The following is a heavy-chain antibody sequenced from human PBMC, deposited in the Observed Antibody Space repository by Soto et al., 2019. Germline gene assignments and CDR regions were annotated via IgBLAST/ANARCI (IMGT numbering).Heavy chain of an antibody. CDR2: IYYSGST. D-gene: IGHD2-2*01. CDR3: ARDYCSSTSCYEAFDI. Sequence: PSEALSLTFAFYGWSFRGYYWGWVRQPPGKGLEWIGYIYYSGSTNYNPSLKSRVTISVDTSKNQFSLKLSSVTAADTAVYYCARDYCSSTSCYEAFDIWGQGTMVTVSS. V-gene: IGHV4-59*01. J-gene: IGHJ3*02. CDR1: GWSFRGYY.